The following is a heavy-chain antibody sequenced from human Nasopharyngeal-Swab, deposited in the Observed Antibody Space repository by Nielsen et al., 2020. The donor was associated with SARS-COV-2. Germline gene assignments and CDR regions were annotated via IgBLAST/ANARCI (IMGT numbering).Heavy chain of an antibody. Sequence: ASVKVSCKASGYTFTSYGISWVRQVPGQGLEWMGWISAYNGNTNYAQKLQGRVTMTADTSTSTAYMELRSLRSDDTAVYYCARRGYYGSGSYYKNNWFDPWGQGTLVTVSS. CDR3: ARRGYYGSGSYYKNNWFDP. CDR1: GYTFTSYG. D-gene: IGHD3-10*01. J-gene: IGHJ5*02. V-gene: IGHV1-18*01. CDR2: ISAYNGNT.